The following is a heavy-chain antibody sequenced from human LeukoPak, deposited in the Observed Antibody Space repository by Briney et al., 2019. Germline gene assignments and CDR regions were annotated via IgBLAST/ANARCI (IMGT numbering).Heavy chain of an antibody. D-gene: IGHD6-6*01. Sequence: GGSLRLSCAVSGFTFSGVWMSWSRQAPGKGLEWVASINSDGSEGYYADVVKGRFTISRDNAKNSLYLQINSLRAEDTAVYYCARSSYSSSSSVWGQGTMVTVSS. V-gene: IGHV3-7*03. J-gene: IGHJ3*01. CDR3: ARSSYSSSSSV. CDR1: GFTFSGVW. CDR2: INSDGSEG.